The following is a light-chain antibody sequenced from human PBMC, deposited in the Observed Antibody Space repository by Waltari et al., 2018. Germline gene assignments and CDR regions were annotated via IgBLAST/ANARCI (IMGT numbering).Light chain of an antibody. Sequence: QSALAQPASVSGIPGQSISISCTGTSSDIGGYNYVSWYQQHSGKAPKFILYDVTYRPSGISTRFSGSKSGNTASLTIYGLQAEDEAYYYCSSYTSNISWVFGGGTKLTVL. CDR2: DVT. J-gene: IGLJ3*02. CDR1: SSDIGGYNY. V-gene: IGLV2-14*03. CDR3: SSYTSNISWV.